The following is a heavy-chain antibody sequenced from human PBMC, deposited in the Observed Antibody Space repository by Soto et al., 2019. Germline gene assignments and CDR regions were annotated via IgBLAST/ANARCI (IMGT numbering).Heavy chain of an antibody. CDR1: GFTVSRNY. CDR3: ASGGRVDAVDI. CDR2: ISSGGST. V-gene: IGHV3-53*04. J-gene: IGHJ3*02. Sequence: EVQLVESGGGLVPPGGSLRLSCAASGFTVSRNYMSWVRQAPGKGLAWVSVISSGGSTYYADSVKGRFTISRHNAKNTLYLQMNSLRAEDTAVHYCASGGRVDAVDIWGQGTMVTVSS. D-gene: IGHD1-26*01.